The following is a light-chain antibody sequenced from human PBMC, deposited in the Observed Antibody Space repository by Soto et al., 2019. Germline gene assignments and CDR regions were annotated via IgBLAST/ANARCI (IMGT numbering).Light chain of an antibody. V-gene: IGKV3-20*01. Sequence: EIVLTQSPGTLSLSPGERATLSCRASQSFSGSYLAWYQQKPGQAPRLLMYGASTRATGIPDRFSGSGSGTDFTLTIRRLEPEDFAVYYCQKYGSSPKTFGQGTKVEIK. CDR3: QKYGSSPKT. CDR1: QSFSGSY. J-gene: IGKJ2*01. CDR2: GAS.